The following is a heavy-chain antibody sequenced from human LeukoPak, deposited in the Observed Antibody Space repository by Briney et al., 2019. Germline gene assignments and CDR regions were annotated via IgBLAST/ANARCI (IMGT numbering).Heavy chain of an antibody. J-gene: IGHJ4*02. CDR3: ARDAEYY. CDR2: ISYDGSNK. V-gene: IGHV3-30-3*01. Sequence: GGSLRLSCAASGFTFSSYAMHWVRQAPGKGLEWVAVISYDGSNKYYAASVKGRFTISRDNSKNTLYLQMNSLRAEDTAVYYCARDAEYYWGQGTLVTVSS. CDR1: GFTFSSYA.